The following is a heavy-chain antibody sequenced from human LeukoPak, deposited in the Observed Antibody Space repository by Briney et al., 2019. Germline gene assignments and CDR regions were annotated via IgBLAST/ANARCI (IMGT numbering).Heavy chain of an antibody. CDR1: GFTFSSYW. Sequence: PGGALILSCAASGFTFSSYWMSRVRQAPGKGREWVANIKQDGSEKYYVDSVKGRFTISRDNAKISLYLQMNSLRAEDTAVYYCARDTITMVRGVIFYWGQGTLVTVSS. CDR2: IKQDGSEK. CDR3: ARDTITMVRGVIFY. D-gene: IGHD3-10*01. J-gene: IGHJ4*02. V-gene: IGHV3-7*03.